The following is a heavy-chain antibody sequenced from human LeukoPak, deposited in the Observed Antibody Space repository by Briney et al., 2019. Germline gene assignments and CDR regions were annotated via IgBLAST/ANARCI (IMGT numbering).Heavy chain of an antibody. CDR3: ARALAVAGGEVSDY. D-gene: IGHD6-19*01. V-gene: IGHV4-39*01. CDR2: IYYSGST. Sequence: SGTLSLTCTVSGGSISSSSYYWGWIRQPPGKGLEWIGSIYYSGSTYYNPSLKSRVTISVDTSKNQFSLKLSSVTAADTAVYYCARALAVAGGEVSDYWGQGTLVTVSS. CDR1: GGSISSSSYY. J-gene: IGHJ4*02.